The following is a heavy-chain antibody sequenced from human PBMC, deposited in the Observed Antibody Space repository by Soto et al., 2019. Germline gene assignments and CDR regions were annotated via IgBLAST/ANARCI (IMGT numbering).Heavy chain of an antibody. V-gene: IGHV4-30-4*01. CDR2: IYYSGNT. Sequence: PSETLSLTCTVSGGSISSGDYYWSWIRQPPGKGLEWIGYIYYSGNTYYNPSLKSRVTISVDTSKNQFSLKLSSVTAADTAVYYCARSNWNYYFDYWGQGTLVTVS. J-gene: IGHJ4*02. CDR3: ARSNWNYYFDY. CDR1: GGSISSGDYY. D-gene: IGHD1-7*01.